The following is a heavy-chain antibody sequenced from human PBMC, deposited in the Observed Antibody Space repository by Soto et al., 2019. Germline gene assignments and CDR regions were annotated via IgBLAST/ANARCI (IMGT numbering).Heavy chain of an antibody. V-gene: IGHV4-4*01. CDR3: AREIVTAGGNNYFDP. Sequence: LSLTCGVSGGTVASSHWWSWVRQSPGGGLEWIGNVYHTGDTNFNPSLQSRVTISVDKSNNQFSLRLNSLTAADTAVYFCAREIVTAGGNNYFDPWGPGTLVTVS. J-gene: IGHJ5*02. D-gene: IGHD2-21*02. CDR2: VYHTGDT. CDR1: GGTVASSHW.